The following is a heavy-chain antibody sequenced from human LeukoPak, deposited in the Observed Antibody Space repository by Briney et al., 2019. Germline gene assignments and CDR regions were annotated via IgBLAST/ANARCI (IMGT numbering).Heavy chain of an antibody. CDR2: IYYSGST. CDR3: ANLYDSSGYYPGRNVYFDY. Sequence: SETLSLTCTVSGGSISSSSYYWGWIRQPPGKGLEWIGSIYYSGSTYYNPSLKSRVTISVDTSKNQFSLKLSSVTAADTAVYYCANLYDSSGYYPGRNVYFDYWGQGTLVTVSS. D-gene: IGHD3-22*01. V-gene: IGHV4-39*01. J-gene: IGHJ4*02. CDR1: GGSISSSSYY.